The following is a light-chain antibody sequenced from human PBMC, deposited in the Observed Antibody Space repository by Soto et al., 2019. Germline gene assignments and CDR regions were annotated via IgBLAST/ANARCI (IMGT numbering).Light chain of an antibody. CDR2: EVS. CDR1: SSDVGSYNR. CDR3: NSYTSSSTFV. V-gene: IGLV2-18*02. J-gene: IGLJ1*01. Sequence: QSALTQPPSVSGSPGQSVTISCTGTSSDVGSYNRVSWYQQPPGTAPKLMIYEVSNRPSGVPDRFSGSKSGNTASLTISGLQPEDEAAYYCNSYTSSSTFVFGTGTEVTVL.